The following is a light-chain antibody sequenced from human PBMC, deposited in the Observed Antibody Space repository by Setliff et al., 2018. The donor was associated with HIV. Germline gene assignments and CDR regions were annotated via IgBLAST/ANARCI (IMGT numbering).Light chain of an antibody. CDR1: SSDVGDYNY. V-gene: IGLV2-11*01. CDR3: SSYTNNNFFHV. J-gene: IGLJ1*01. CDR2: DVS. Sequence: QSALAQPRSVSGSPGQSVTISCTGTSSDVGDYNYVSWYQQHPGKAPKLMIYDVSKRPSGVPDRFSGSKSGNMASLTISGLQTEDEADYYCSSYTNNNFFHVFGTGTKVTVL.